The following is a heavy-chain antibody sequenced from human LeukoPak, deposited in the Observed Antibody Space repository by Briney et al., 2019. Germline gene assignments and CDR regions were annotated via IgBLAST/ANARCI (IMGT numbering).Heavy chain of an antibody. CDR3: AREGTYYYDSSGYSTGALDY. CDR2: ISYDGSNK. J-gene: IGHJ4*02. D-gene: IGHD3-22*01. Sequence: GRSLRLSCAASGFTFSSYAMHWVRQAPGKGLEWVAVISYDGSNKYYADSVKGRFTISRDNSKNTLYLQMNSLRAEDTAVYYCAREGTYYYDSSGYSTGALDYWGQGTLVTVSS. V-gene: IGHV3-30*04. CDR1: GFTFSSYA.